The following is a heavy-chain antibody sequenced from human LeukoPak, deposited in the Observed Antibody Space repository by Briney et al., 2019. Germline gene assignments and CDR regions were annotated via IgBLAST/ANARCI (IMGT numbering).Heavy chain of an antibody. V-gene: IGHV3-21*01. CDR1: TFTFGSYR. J-gene: IGHJ4*02. CDR3: ARDGLGFDY. D-gene: IGHD3/OR15-3a*01. Sequence: GGSLRLSCAASTFTFGSYRVNWVRQAPGRGLEWVASISSGTTHISYVDAVKGRFTIYRDNAKNSLHLQMNSMMAKETAVYYCARDGLGFDYWGQGTLVTVSS. CDR2: ISSGTTHI.